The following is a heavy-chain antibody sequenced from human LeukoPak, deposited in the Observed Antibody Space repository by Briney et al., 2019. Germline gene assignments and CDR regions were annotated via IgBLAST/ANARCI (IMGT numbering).Heavy chain of an antibody. D-gene: IGHD3-22*01. J-gene: IGHJ6*02. CDR1: GDSVSSNSAT. Sequence: SQTLSLTCAISGDSVSSNSATWHWIRQSPSRGLEWLGRTYYRSKWYNDYGTSVKSRLTINPETSKNQFSLQLNSVTPEDTAVYYCARGHYDSRGYFGDMDVWGQGTTVTVSS. CDR3: ARGHYDSRGYFGDMDV. V-gene: IGHV6-1*01. CDR2: TYYRSKWYN.